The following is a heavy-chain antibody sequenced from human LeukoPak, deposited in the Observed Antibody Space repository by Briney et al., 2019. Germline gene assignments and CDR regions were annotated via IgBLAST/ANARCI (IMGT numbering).Heavy chain of an antibody. D-gene: IGHD2-8*02. CDR1: GYTLTSYD. CDR3: AREWGLCTGVTCTMYFDP. V-gene: IGHV1-8*01. Sequence: GASVKVSCRASGYTLTSYDINWVRQATGQGLEWMGWMNPNSGSTGYAQKFQGRVTMTRNTSINTAYMEVSSLRSDDTAVYYCAREWGLCTGVTCTMYFDPWGQGTLVTVSS. J-gene: IGHJ5*02. CDR2: MNPNSGST.